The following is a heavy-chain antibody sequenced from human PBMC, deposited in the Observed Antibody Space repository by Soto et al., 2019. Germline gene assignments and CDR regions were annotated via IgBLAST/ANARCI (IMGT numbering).Heavy chain of an antibody. J-gene: IGHJ4*02. CDR1: GGSISSGGYY. D-gene: IGHD4-17*01. CDR2: IYYSGST. CDR3: ARTTAVPNTLRSRYFFDY. Sequence: TSETLSLTCTVSGGSISSGGYYWSWIRQHPGKGLEWIGYIYYSGSTYYNPSLKSRVTISVDLSKNRFSLRLSSVTTADTALYYCARTTAVPNTLRSRYFFDYWGQGTLVTVSS. V-gene: IGHV4-61*08.